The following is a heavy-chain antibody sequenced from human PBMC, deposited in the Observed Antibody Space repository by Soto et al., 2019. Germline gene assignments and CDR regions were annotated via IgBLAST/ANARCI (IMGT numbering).Heavy chain of an antibody. D-gene: IGHD2-21*01. J-gene: IGHJ6*02. CDR3: AEYSPPDLTPRSPDIDDPVHRYSYASYAMPV. CDR1: GFTFSSYA. Sequence: PGGSLRLSCAASGFTFSSYAMSWVRQAPGKGLEWVSAISGSGGSTYYADSAKGRFTISRDNSKNTLYLQMNSMRAEDTAVYYCAEYSPPDLTPRSPDIDDPVHRYSYASYAMPVWGQGTTVTVPS. V-gene: IGHV3-23*01. CDR2: ISGSGGST.